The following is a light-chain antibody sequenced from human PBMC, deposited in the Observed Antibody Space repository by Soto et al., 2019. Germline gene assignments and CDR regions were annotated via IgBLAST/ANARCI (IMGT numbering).Light chain of an antibody. CDR3: QQYNSYSVT. J-gene: IGKJ1*01. CDR1: QSISSW. CDR2: DAS. V-gene: IGKV1-5*01. Sequence: DIQMTQSPSTLSASVGDRVTITCRASQSISSWLAWYPQTPGKAPKIXIYDASSLESGVPSRFSGSGAGTEFTRPISSLQPDDFETDYCQQYNSYSVTFGQGTKVDIK.